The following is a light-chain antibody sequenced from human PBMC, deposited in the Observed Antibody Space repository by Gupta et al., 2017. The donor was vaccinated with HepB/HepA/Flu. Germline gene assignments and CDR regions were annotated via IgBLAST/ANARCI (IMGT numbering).Light chain of an antibody. CDR1: QDISNY. V-gene: IGKV1-33*01. CDR2: DAS. CDR3: QHYEILPLT. J-gene: IGKJ4*01. Sequence: DILMTQSPSSLSASVGDRVTITCQASQDISNYLDWYQQRPGKAPKLLIYDASYLETWVPSRFSGSGSGTDFTITISSLQPEDVATYYCQHYEILPLTFGGGTKVEIK.